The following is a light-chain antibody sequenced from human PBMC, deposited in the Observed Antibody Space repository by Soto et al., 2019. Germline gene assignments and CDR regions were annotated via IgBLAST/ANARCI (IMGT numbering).Light chain of an antibody. J-gene: IGKJ5*01. CDR2: GAS. Sequence: GLSQSAGIVSLSPGERASLSCGASQSITSSFLAWYQQKPGQAPRLLIYGASSRATGIPDRFSGTGSETDFTLTINRLEPEDFAVYYCQQYENSPITFGQGTRLEIK. CDR3: QQYENSPIT. CDR1: QSITSSF. V-gene: IGKV3-20*01.